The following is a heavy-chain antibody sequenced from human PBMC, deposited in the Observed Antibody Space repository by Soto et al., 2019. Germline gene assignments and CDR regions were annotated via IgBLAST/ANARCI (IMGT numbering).Heavy chain of an antibody. J-gene: IGHJ5*02. Sequence: SETLSLTCAVSGDSVSKRNFYWGWIRQPPGKGLEWIGSIHSNGSTYNSPSLKGRITLSADKSNNQFSLRLRSVTAADTAVYYCATLPPRIVVSLLPIPTWGQGILVTVSS. CDR1: GDSVSKRNFY. CDR3: ATLPPRIVVSLLPIPT. D-gene: IGHD2-21*01. CDR2: IHSNGST. V-gene: IGHV4-39*07.